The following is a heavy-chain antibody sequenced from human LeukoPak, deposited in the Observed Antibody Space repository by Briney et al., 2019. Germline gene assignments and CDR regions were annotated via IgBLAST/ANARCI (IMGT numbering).Heavy chain of an antibody. V-gene: IGHV1-46*01. J-gene: IGHJ3*02. D-gene: IGHD2-15*01. CDR2: INPSGGST. Sequence: VASVKVSCKASGYTFTSYYMHWVRQSPGQGLEWMGIINPSGGSTSYAQKFQGRVTMTRDTSTSTVYIELSSLRSEDTAVYYCARDGRECSGGSCYSAFDIWGQGTMVTVSS. CDR1: GYTFTSYY. CDR3: ARDGRECSGGSCYSAFDI.